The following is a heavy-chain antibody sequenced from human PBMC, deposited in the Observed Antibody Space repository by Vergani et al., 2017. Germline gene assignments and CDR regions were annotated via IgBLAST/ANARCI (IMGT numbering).Heavy chain of an antibody. CDR1: GFIFSDFA. CDR3: VRTEYCTGIACNTRFDS. V-gene: IGHV3-30-3*02. CDR2: ISYDGNKI. Sequence: QVQLMESGGGVVQPGKSLRLSCVGSGFIFSDFAIHWVRQAPGKGLEWLAVISYDGNKIYYIKPVKGRFTISRDNSKNTVFLQMNNLRADDAGVYYCVRTEYCTGIACNTRFDSWGQGALVTVSS. J-gene: IGHJ5*01. D-gene: IGHD2-8*02.